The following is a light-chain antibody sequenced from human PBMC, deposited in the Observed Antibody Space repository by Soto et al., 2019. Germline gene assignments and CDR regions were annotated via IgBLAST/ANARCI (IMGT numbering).Light chain of an antibody. Sequence: QAVLTQPPSASGCPGQAVTISCTGTKNDIGVYDFVSWYQHHPGKAPRLIIYEVVQRPSGVRDRFSGSKAGNTASLTVSGLQAADEADYFCKSYAGSNNYVLGSGTKVT. CDR2: EVV. CDR3: KSYAGSNNYV. V-gene: IGLV2-8*01. CDR1: KNDIGVYDF. J-gene: IGLJ1*01.